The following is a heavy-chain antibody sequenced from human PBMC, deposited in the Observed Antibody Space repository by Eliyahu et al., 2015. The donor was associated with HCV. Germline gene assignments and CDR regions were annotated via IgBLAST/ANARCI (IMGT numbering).Heavy chain of an antibody. CDR3: ARAEECRDGGNCYFIDY. Sequence: QVQLVESGGGVVQPGRSLRLSCAASGFTFSSYGMPWVRQAPGEGLEWVAIIWNDGNKQYYADSVKGRFTISRDNAKDTLYLQMNSLRAEDTAVYFCARAEECRDGGNCYFIDYWGQGAQVTVSS. CDR2: IWNDGNKQ. D-gene: IGHD2-21*02. J-gene: IGHJ4*02. V-gene: IGHV3-33*01. CDR1: GFTFSSYG.